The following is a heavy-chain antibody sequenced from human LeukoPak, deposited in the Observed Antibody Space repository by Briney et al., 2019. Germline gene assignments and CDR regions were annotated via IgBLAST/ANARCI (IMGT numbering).Heavy chain of an antibody. CDR2: INQGGSDK. CDR3: ARDLGIAGN. Sequence: GGSLRLSCEFSGFSFTSYWMNWVRQAPGKGLEWVANINQGGSDKYYVDSVKGRFTISRDNAKNSLYLQMNSLRAEDTAVYYCARDLGIAGNWGQGTLVTVSS. V-gene: IGHV3-7*01. CDR1: GFSFTSYW. D-gene: IGHD6-13*01. J-gene: IGHJ4*02.